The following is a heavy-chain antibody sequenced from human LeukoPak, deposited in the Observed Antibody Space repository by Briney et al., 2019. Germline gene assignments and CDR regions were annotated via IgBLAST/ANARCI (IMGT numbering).Heavy chain of an antibody. J-gene: IGHJ4*02. CDR2: ISGSDGST. V-gene: IGHV3-23*01. Sequence: PGGSLRLSCAASGFTFNTYAMTWVRQAPGKGLEWVSGISGSDGSTYYVDSVKGRFTISRDNCKNTLHLQMNSLRAEDTAVYYCAKLVCTSTSCYANFWGQGTLVTVSS. CDR1: GFTFNTYA. CDR3: AKLVCTSTSCYANF. D-gene: IGHD2-2*01.